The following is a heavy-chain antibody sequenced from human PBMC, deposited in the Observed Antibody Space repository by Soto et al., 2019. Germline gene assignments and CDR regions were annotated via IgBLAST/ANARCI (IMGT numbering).Heavy chain of an antibody. CDR3: AKATTNGGWFNPFDS. CDR1: GFSFVNYA. D-gene: IGHD6-19*01. J-gene: IGHJ4*02. V-gene: IGHV3-23*01. Sequence: GGSLILSCAASGFSFVNYAMNWVRQAPGKWLEWVSGLSGSGTSTYYADSVKGRFTISRDNSRDTLFLQMNSLTADDTAVYYCAKATTNGGWFNPFDSWGQGALVTVSS. CDR2: LSGSGTST.